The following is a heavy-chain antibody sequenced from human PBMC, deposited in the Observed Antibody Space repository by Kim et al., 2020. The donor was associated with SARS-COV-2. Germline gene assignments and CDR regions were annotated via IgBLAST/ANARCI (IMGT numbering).Heavy chain of an antibody. Sequence: GGSLRLSCAASGFTFSSYAMSWVRQAPGKGLEWVSAISGSGGSTYYADSVKGRFTISRDNSKNTLYLQMNSLRAEDTAVYYCAKAGSWYYPADKDFDYWGQGTLVTVSS. CDR3: AKAGSWYYPADKDFDY. V-gene: IGHV3-23*01. CDR1: GFTFSSYA. CDR2: ISGSGGST. D-gene: IGHD6-13*01. J-gene: IGHJ4*02.